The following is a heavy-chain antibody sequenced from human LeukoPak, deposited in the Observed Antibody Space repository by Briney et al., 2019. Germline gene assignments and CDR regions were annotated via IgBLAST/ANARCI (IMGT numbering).Heavy chain of an antibody. Sequence: GGSLRLSCATSGLTFSSNWMHWVRQAPGKGLVWVSRINSDGSSTIYADSVKGRFTISRDNAKNTLYLQMNSLRAEDTAVYYCARDLGGVVAATPTDGMDVWGQGTTVTVSS. CDR2: INSDGSST. CDR1: GLTFSSNW. D-gene: IGHD2-15*01. CDR3: ARDLGGVVAATPTDGMDV. V-gene: IGHV3-74*01. J-gene: IGHJ6*02.